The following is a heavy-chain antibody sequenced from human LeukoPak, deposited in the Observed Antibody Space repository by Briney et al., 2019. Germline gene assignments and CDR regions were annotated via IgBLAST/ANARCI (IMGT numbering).Heavy chain of an antibody. CDR1: RFTFSSYA. CDR2: VSYDGNNK. J-gene: IGHJ4*02. V-gene: IGHV3-30-3*01. Sequence: GRSLRLSCAASRFTFSSYAMHWLRQAPGKGLEWVAVVSYDGNNKYYADSVKGRFTLPRDTSKNTLYLQMNSLRAEDTAVYYCARDRHTTMDNFFDYWGQGTLVTVSS. CDR3: ARDRHTTMDNFFDY. D-gene: IGHD5-18*01.